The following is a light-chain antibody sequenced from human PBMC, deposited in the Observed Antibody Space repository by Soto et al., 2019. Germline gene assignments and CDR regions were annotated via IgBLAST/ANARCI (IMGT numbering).Light chain of an antibody. V-gene: IGKV3-20*01. CDR2: GAS. J-gene: IGKJ5*01. CDR1: QSVSSSY. Sequence: VVMQSPFTLSLSTGERATLSCRSSQSVSSSYLAWYQQKPGQAPRLLIYGASSRATGIPDRFSGSGSGTDFTLTISRLEPEDFAVYYCQQYGSSPTFGQGTRMEIK. CDR3: QQYGSSPT.